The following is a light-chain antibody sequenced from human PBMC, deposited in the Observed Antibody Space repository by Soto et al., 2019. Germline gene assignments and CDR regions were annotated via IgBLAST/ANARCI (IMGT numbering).Light chain of an antibody. CDR2: DGS. V-gene: IGKV3-11*01. Sequence: PGEIAPLSCRASQSLTSLAWYQQKPGAAPRLLIYDGSIRATGIPARFSDSGSGTDFTLTISSLEPEDFAVYYCQQRSNWWTFGQGTKVDIK. J-gene: IGKJ1*01. CDR3: QQRSNWWT. CDR1: QSLTS.